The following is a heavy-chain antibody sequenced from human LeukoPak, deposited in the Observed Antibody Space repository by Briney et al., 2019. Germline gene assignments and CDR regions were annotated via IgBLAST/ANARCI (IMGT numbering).Heavy chain of an antibody. V-gene: IGHV4-4*07. J-gene: IGHJ6*02. CDR1: GGPISSYH. CDR3: ARTTVNYYYYGMDV. CDR2: IYTSGST. Sequence: SETLSLTCTVSGGPISSYHWSWLRQPPGKGLEWIGRIYTSGSTNYTPSLKSRVTMSVDTSKNQLSLKLSSVTAADTAVYYCARTTVNYYYYGMDVWGQGTTVTVSS. D-gene: IGHD4-17*01.